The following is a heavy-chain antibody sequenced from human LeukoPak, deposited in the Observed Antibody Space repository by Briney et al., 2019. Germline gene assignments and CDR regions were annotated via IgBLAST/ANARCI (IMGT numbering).Heavy chain of an antibody. V-gene: IGHV4-59*01. Sequence: SETLSLTWTVSGGSISSYYWSWIRQPQGKGLEWIGYIYYSGSTNYNPSLKSRVTISVDTSKNQFSLKLSSVTAADTAVYYCAGPYISSFDYWAREPWSPSPQ. CDR1: GGSISSYY. J-gene: IGHJ4*02. CDR3: AGPYISSFDY. D-gene: IGHD6-6*01. CDR2: IYYSGST.